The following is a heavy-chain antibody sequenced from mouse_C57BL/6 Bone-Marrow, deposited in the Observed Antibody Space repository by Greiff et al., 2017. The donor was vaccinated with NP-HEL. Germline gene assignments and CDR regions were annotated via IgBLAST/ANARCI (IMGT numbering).Heavy chain of an antibody. Sequence: QVQLKQPGAELVRPGSSVKLSCKASGYTFTSYWMHWVKQRPIQGLEWIGNIDPSDSETHYNQKFKDKATLTVDKSSSTAYMQLSSLTSEDSAVYYCARKGYGSSYEGFAYWGQGTLVTVSA. CDR3: ARKGYGSSYEGFAY. CDR2: IDPSDSET. D-gene: IGHD1-1*01. J-gene: IGHJ3*01. V-gene: IGHV1-52*01. CDR1: GYTFTSYW.